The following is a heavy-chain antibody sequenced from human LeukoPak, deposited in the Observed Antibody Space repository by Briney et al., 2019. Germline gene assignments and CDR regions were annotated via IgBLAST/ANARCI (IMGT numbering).Heavy chain of an antibody. V-gene: IGHV1-46*01. CDR2: VNPSGGSP. D-gene: IGHD3-22*01. CDR1: GYTFTSYY. Sequence: ASVKVSCKASGYTFTSYYIHWVRQAPGQGLEWMGLVNPSGGSPGYAQKFQGRVTMTRDTPTSTVYMELSSLRSEDTTVYYCARRADSSGNQYNWFDPWGQGTLVTVSS. J-gene: IGHJ5*02. CDR3: ARRADSSGNQYNWFDP.